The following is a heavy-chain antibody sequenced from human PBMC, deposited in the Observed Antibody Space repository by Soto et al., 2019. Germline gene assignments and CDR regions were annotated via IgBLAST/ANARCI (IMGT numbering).Heavy chain of an antibody. J-gene: IGHJ5*02. Sequence: QITLKESGPTLVKPTQTLTLTCTFSGFSLSTSGVGVGWIRQPPGKALEWLALIYWDDDKRYSPSLKSRLTITKDTSKNQVVLTMTNMDPVDTAPYYCALLVVAAKGNENWFDPWGQGTLVTVSS. V-gene: IGHV2-5*02. CDR3: ALLVVAAKGNENWFDP. CDR2: IYWDDDK. D-gene: IGHD2-15*01. CDR1: GFSLSTSGVG.